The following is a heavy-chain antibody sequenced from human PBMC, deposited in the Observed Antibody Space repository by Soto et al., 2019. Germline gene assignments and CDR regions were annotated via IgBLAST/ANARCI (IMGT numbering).Heavy chain of an antibody. CDR2: INQDGSVK. J-gene: IGHJ4*02. CDR3: ARDPGYSSFDY. D-gene: IGHD5-12*01. Sequence: EVQLVESGGGLVQPGGSLRLSCAASGFSFSGSWMSWVRQAPGRGLEFVANINQDGSVKNYVDSVKGRFTISRDNAKNSVFLQMNGLRDADSGVYYCARDPGYSSFDYWGQGTLVTVSS. CDR1: GFSFSGSW. V-gene: IGHV3-7*01.